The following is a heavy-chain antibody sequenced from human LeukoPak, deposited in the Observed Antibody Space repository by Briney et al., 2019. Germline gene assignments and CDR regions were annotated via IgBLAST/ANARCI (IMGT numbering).Heavy chain of an antibody. CDR2: ISSSSTYI. CDR3: ARARDEYYYDSSGYMD. CDR1: GLTFSSYA. V-gene: IGHV3-21*01. J-gene: IGHJ4*02. Sequence: PGGSLRLSCAASGLTFSSYAMSWVRQAPGKGLECVSSISSSSTYIYYADSVKGRFTISRDNAKNSLYLQMNSLRAEDTAVYYCARARDEYYYDSSGYMDWGQGTLVTVSS. D-gene: IGHD3-22*01.